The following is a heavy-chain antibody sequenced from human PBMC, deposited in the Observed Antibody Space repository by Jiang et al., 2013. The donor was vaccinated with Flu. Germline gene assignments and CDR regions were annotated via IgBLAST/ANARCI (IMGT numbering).Heavy chain of an antibody. Sequence: GLVKPSETLSLTCAVSGYSISSGYYWGWIRQPPGKGLEWIGSIYHSGSTYYNPSLKSRVTISVDTSKNQFSLKLSSVTAADTAVYYCARDRNFDYWGQGTLVTVSS. CDR2: IYHSGST. V-gene: IGHV4-38-2*02. CDR3: ARDRNFDY. CDR1: GYSISSGYY. J-gene: IGHJ4*02.